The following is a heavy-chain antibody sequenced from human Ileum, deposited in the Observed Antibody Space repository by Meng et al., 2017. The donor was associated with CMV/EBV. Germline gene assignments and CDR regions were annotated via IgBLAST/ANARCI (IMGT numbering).Heavy chain of an antibody. CDR2: INGDGGTT. CDR3: ARGKDNVVSGDYYNGVDV. J-gene: IGHJ6*02. V-gene: IGHV3-7*01. D-gene: IGHD2-15*01. Sequence: GGSLRLSCEGSGSTLDTYWINWVRRAPGKGLEWVANINGDGGTTNYVDSVKGRFTISRDNAKNSVYLQLNSLRDEDTAVYYCARGKDNVVSGDYYNGVDVWGPGTTVTVSS. CDR1: GSTLDTYW.